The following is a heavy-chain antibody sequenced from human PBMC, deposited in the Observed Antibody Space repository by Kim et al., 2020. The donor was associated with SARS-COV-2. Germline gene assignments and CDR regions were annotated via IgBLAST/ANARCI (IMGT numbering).Heavy chain of an antibody. CDR1: GYTFTSYD. CDR3: ARGSVPYDFWSGLYYYYMDV. J-gene: IGHJ6*03. CDR2: MNPNSGNT. Sequence: ASVKVSCKASGYTFTSYDINWVRQATGQGLGWMGWMNPNSGNTGYAQKFQGRVTMTRNTSISTAYMELSSLRSEDTAVYYCARGSVPYDFWSGLYYYYMDVWGKGTTVTVSS. V-gene: IGHV1-8*01. D-gene: IGHD3-3*01.